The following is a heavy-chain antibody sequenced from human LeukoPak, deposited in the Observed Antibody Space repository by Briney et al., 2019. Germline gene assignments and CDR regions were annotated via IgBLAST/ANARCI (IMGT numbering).Heavy chain of an antibody. J-gene: IGHJ5*02. D-gene: IGHD3-9*01. CDR3: ARALYYDILTGYYPWDWFDP. V-gene: IGHV1-18*01. Sequence: ASVKVSCKASGYTFTSYGISWVRQAPGQGLEWMGWISAYNGNTNYAQKLQGRVTMTTDTSTSTAYMELSRLRSDDTAVYYCARALYYDILTGYYPWDWFDPWGQGTLVTVSS. CDR1: GYTFTSYG. CDR2: ISAYNGNT.